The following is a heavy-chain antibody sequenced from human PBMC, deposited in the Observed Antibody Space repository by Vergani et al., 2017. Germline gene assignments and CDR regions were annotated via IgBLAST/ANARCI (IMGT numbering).Heavy chain of an antibody. V-gene: IGHV1-46*01. CDR3: AKEPPRWLQFVDYPYGMDV. J-gene: IGHJ6*02. CDR1: GYTLTELS. Sequence: QVQLVPSGAEVKKPGASVKVSCKVSGYTLTELSMHWVRQAPGKGLEWMGIINPSGGSTSYAQKFQGRVTMTRDTSTSTVYMELSSLRSEDTAVYYCAKEPPRWLQFVDYPYGMDVWGQGTTVTVSS. D-gene: IGHD5-24*01. CDR2: INPSGGST.